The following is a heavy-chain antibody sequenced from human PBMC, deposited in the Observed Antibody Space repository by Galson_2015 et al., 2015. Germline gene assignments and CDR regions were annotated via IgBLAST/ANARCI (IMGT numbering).Heavy chain of an antibody. CDR3: AKDLAYYDSSGYSS. CDR2: ISGSGGST. CDR1: GFTFRNYA. V-gene: IGHV3-23*01. J-gene: IGHJ5*02. D-gene: IGHD3-22*01. Sequence: SLRLSCAASGFTFRNYAVSWVRQAPGKGLEWVSGISGSGGSTYYADSVKGRFTSSRDNSKNTLSLQMNSLRAEDTAIYYCAKDLAYYDSSGYSSWGQGTLVTVSS.